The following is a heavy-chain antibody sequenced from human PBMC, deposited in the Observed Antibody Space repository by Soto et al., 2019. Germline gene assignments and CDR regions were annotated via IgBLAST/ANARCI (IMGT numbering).Heavy chain of an antibody. Sequence: GASLKISCQGSGYSFTNYWISWVRQMPGKGLEWMGRIDPSDSYTNYSPSFQGHVTISADKSINTAYLQWSSLKASDTAIYYCARLGGYDSVWGQGTMVTVSS. CDR1: GYSFTNYW. CDR3: ARLGGYDSV. J-gene: IGHJ3*01. CDR2: IDPSDSYT. V-gene: IGHV5-10-1*01. D-gene: IGHD3-22*01.